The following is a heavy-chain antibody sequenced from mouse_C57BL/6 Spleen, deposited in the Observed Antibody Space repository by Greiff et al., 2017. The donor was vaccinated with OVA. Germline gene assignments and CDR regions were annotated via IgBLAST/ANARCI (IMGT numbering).Heavy chain of an antibody. CDR2: IYPGDGDT. J-gene: IGHJ1*03. V-gene: IGHV1-82*01. Sequence: QVQLQQSGPELVKPGASVKISCKVSGYAFSSSWMNWVKQRPGKGLEWIGRIYPGDGDTNYNGKFKGKATLTADKSSSTAYMQLSSLTSEDSAVYFCARSVYYGSSYGYFDVWGTGTTVTVSS. CDR1: GYAFSSSW. CDR3: ARSVYYGSSYGYFDV. D-gene: IGHD1-1*01.